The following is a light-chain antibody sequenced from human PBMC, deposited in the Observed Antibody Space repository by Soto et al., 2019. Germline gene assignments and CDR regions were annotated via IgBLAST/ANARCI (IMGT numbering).Light chain of an antibody. V-gene: IGKV3-20*01. J-gene: IGKJ2*01. CDR3: QFFGSSRYT. Sequence: ELVLTQSPGTLSLSPGERATLACRVSQSISSSYLAWYQQKPGQAPRLLIYGASSRATGIPDRFSGSGSVTDFTLTISRLEPEDFAVYYCQFFGSSRYTFGQGTKLEIK. CDR1: QSISSSY. CDR2: GAS.